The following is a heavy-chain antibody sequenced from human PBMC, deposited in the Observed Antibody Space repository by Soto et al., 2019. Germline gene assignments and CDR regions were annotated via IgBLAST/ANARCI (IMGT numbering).Heavy chain of an antibody. V-gene: IGHV1-3*01. Sequence: QVQLVQSGAEVKKPGASVKVSCKASGYTFTSYAMHWVRQAPGQRLEWMGWINAGNGNTKYSQKFQGRVTITRDTSASTAYMELSSLRSEDMAVYYWARESGSYDAVGAFDIWGQGTMVTVSS. CDR1: GYTFTSYA. J-gene: IGHJ3*02. CDR2: INAGNGNT. D-gene: IGHD1-26*01. CDR3: ARESGSYDAVGAFDI.